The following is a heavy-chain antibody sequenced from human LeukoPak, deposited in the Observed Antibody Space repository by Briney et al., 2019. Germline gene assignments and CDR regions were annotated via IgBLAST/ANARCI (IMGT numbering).Heavy chain of an antibody. Sequence: SVKVSCKASGGTFSSYAISWVRQAPGQGLEWMGRIIPILGIANYAQKFQGRVTITADKSTSTAYMELSSLRSEDTAVYYCARDQGYYDSMVYWGQGALVTPSS. CDR1: GGTFSSYA. V-gene: IGHV1-69*04. J-gene: IGHJ4*02. CDR2: IIPILGIA. CDR3: ARDQGYYDSMVY. D-gene: IGHD3-22*01.